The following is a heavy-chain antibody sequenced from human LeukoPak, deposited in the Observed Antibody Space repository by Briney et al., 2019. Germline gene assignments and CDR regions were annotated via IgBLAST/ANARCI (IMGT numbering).Heavy chain of an antibody. CDR3: ARSTIAAARGGDFDY. Sequence: PSETLSLTCTVSGGSINNSYWTWIRQPPGKGLEWIGHIYYSGSTNYSPSLKSRVTISVDASKNQFSLKLSSVTAADTAVYYCARSTIAAARGGDFDYWGQGTLVTVSS. CDR2: IYYSGST. J-gene: IGHJ4*02. V-gene: IGHV4-59*12. D-gene: IGHD6-13*01. CDR1: GGSINNSY.